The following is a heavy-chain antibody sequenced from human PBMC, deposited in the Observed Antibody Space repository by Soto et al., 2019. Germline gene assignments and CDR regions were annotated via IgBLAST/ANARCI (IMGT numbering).Heavy chain of an antibody. V-gene: IGHV1-3*01. CDR2: INAGNGNT. Sequence: ASVKVSCKASGYTFTSYAMHWVRQAPGQRLEWMGWINAGNGNTKYSQKFQGRVTITRDTSASTAYMELSSLRSEDTAVYYCARDFIAAAGPDYWGQGTLVTVSS. CDR1: GYTFTSYA. D-gene: IGHD6-13*01. CDR3: ARDFIAAAGPDY. J-gene: IGHJ4*02.